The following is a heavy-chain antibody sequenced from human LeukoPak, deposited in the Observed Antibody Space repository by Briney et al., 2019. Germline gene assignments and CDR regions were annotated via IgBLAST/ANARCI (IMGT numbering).Heavy chain of an antibody. Sequence: TGGSLRLSCAASGFTVSSNYMSWVRQAPGKGLEWVSVIYSGGSTYYADSVKGRFTISRDNSKNTLYLQMNSLRAEDTAVYYCARDLRGYSYGGFDYWGQGTLVTVSS. CDR2: IYSGGST. CDR1: GFTVSSNY. J-gene: IGHJ4*02. V-gene: IGHV3-53*01. CDR3: ARDLRGYSYGGFDY. D-gene: IGHD5-18*01.